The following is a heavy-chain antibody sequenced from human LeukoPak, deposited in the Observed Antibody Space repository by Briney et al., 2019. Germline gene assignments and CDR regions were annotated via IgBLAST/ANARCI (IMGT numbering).Heavy chain of an antibody. J-gene: IGHJ4*02. CDR1: GFTFSSYW. CDR2: IKQDGSEK. Sequence: PGGSLRLSCAASGFTFSSYWMHWVRQAPGKGLEWVANIKQDGSEKYYVDSVKGRFTISRDNAKNSLYLQMNSLRAEDTAVYYCAGPSTYYDFWSGLNWGQGTLVTVSS. V-gene: IGHV3-7*01. CDR3: AGPSTYYDFWSGLN. D-gene: IGHD3-3*01.